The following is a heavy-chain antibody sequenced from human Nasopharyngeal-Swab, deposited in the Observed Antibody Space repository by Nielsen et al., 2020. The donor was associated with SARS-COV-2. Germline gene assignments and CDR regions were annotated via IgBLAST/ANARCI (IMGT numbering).Heavy chain of an antibody. CDR1: GYTFTGYY. D-gene: IGHD4-17*01. CDR2: INPKSGGT. Sequence: ASVKVSCKASGYTFTGYYVHWVRQVPGQGLEWMGWINPKSGGTDYAQKFQGWVTMSRDTSISTAYMELSRLRSDDTALYYCARATFKQDDYGDHGSGNNFDLWGQGTLVTVSS. CDR3: ARATFKQDDYGDHGSGNNFDL. J-gene: IGHJ4*02. V-gene: IGHV1-2*04.